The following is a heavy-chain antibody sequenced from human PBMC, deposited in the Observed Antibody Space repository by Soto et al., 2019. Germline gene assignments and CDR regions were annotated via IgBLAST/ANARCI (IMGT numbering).Heavy chain of an antibody. CDR2: ISGNNDYI. D-gene: IGHD5-18*01. CDR1: QVTFSSYA. Sequence: GGPLRPSCPASQVTFSSYAMQWVRPATGKGLAWVSSISGNNDYIYYADSVRGRFTISRDNAKNSLYLQMNSLRAEDTAVYYCARTDSSGYYFDYWGQGTLVTVSS. J-gene: IGHJ4*02. CDR3: ARTDSSGYYFDY. V-gene: IGHV3-21*01.